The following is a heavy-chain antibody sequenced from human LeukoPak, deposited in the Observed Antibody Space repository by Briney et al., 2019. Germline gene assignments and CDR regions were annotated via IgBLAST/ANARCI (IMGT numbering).Heavy chain of an antibody. CDR1: GFTFSGYG. D-gene: IGHD6-19*01. Sequence: GSLRLSCAASGFTFSGYGMHWVRQAPGKGLEGVAVIWYDGSKACYVDSVKGRFTISRDNSKNTLYLQMNSLRVDDTGVYYCARFEGLVAGLDQWGRGTLVTVSS. CDR2: IWYDGSKA. V-gene: IGHV3-33*01. CDR3: ARFEGLVAGLDQ. J-gene: IGHJ5*02.